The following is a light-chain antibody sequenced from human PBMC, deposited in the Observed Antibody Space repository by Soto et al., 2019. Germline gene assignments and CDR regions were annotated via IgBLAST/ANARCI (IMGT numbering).Light chain of an antibody. CDR1: QSISDY. CDR3: QQSYSTPTIT. V-gene: IGKV1-39*01. J-gene: IGKJ5*01. Sequence: DIQMTQSPSSLSASVGDRVTITCRASQSISDYLNWYQQKPGKAPKFLIYASSTLQSGVPSRFRGSGSGTDFTLTISSPQPEDFATYYCQQSYSTPTITFGQGTRLEIK. CDR2: ASS.